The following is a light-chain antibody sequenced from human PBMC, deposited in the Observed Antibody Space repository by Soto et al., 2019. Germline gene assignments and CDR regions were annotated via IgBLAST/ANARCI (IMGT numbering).Light chain of an antibody. J-gene: IGKJ1*01. CDR3: QQYNNWPPWT. CDR1: QSVSSN. CDR2: GAS. Sequence: IVMTQSPATLSVSPGDRATLSCRASQSVSSNLAWYQQKPGQAPRRLIYGASTRATGIPARFSGSGSGTEFTLTISSLQSEDFAVYYCQQYNNWPPWTFGQGTKVEIK. V-gene: IGKV3-15*01.